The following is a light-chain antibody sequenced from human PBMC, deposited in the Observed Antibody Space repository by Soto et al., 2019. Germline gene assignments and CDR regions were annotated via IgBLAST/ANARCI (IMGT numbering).Light chain of an antibody. V-gene: IGKV3-15*01. CDR2: GAS. J-gene: IGKJ1*01. CDR1: QSAGNF. Sequence: EIVMTQSPATLSVSPGETASLSCRASQSAGNFLAWYQQKPGQAPRLLIYGASTRATAIPARFSGSGSGTEFTLNITSLQSEDIAVYYCQQYDSWLVWTFGQGTKVDI. CDR3: QQYDSWLVWT.